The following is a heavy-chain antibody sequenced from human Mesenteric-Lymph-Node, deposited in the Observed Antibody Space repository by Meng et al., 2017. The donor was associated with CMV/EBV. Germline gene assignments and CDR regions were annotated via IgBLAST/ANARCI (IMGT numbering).Heavy chain of an antibody. J-gene: IGHJ4*02. CDR2: IYHSGST. Sequence: SETLSLTCTVSGYSISSGYYWGWIRQPPGKGLEWIGSIYHSGSTYYNPSLKSRVSISVDTSKNQFSLKLRSVTAADTAVYYCLELDFDYWGQGMLVTVSS. CDR3: LELDFDY. D-gene: IGHD1-7*01. V-gene: IGHV4-38-2*02. CDR1: GYSISSGYY.